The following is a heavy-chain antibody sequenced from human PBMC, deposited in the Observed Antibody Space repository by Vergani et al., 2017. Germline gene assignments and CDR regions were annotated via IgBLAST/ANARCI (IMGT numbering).Heavy chain of an antibody. CDR1: GFTFSSYS. CDR2: ISSSSSTI. CDR3: ARGAAPDYYYYGMDV. V-gene: IGHV3-48*04. Sequence: EVQLVESGGGLVQPGGSLRLSCAASGFTFSSYSMNWVRQAPGKGLEWVSYISSSSSTIYYADSVKGRFTISRDNAKNSLYLQMNSLRAEDTAVYYCARGAAPDYYYYGMDVWGQGTTVTVSS. J-gene: IGHJ6*02. D-gene: IGHD6-25*01.